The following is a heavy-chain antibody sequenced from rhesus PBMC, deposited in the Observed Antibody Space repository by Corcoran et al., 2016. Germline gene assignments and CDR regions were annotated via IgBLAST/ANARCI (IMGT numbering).Heavy chain of an antibody. CDR2: IYGGSGST. CDR3: TTDLCVN. J-gene: IGHJ4*01. Sequence: QVQLQESGPGLVKPSETLSLTCAVSGGSISGNYFWNWIRPPPGKGMDWIGNIYGGSGSTFHHPSRTRRVTFSKDTSENQFSLKLASVTAADTAVYYCTTDLCVNWGQGVLVTVSS. V-gene: IGHV4S7*01. D-gene: IGHD2-2*01. CDR1: GGSISGNYF.